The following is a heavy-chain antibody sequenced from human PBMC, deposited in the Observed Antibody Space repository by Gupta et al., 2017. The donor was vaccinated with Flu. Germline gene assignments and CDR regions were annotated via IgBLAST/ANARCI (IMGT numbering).Heavy chain of an antibody. Sequence: WVRMALGKGLEWVANINRDGSEKNYVDSAKGRFTISRDNAEDSLFLYMTSLRAEDTAVYYCARYGFSFGLDLWGQGTTVTVSS. CDR3: ARYGFSFGLDL. CDR2: INRDGSEK. J-gene: IGHJ6*02. V-gene: IGHV3-7*03. D-gene: IGHD3-10*01.